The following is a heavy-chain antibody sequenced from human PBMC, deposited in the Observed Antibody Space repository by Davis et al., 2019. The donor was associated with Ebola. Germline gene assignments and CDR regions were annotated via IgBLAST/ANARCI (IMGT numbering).Heavy chain of an antibody. CDR3: ARGLGYCTSSSSCSHWCDP. CDR1: GYTFPAYY. Sequence: SVPVSCKASGYTFPAYYMHWVRQAPGQGLEWLGWINPNSGCPNYAQKFQGWVTMTRDTSISTAYMELSRLGSDDSAVYYCARGLGYCTSSSSCSHWCDPWGQGTLVTVSS. J-gene: IGHJ5*02. D-gene: IGHD2-2*01. CDR2: INPNSGCP. V-gene: IGHV1-2*04.